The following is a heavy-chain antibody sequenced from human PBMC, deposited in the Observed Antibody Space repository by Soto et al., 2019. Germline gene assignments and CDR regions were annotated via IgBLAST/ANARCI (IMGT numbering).Heavy chain of an antibody. D-gene: IGHD3-22*01. CDR3: ARDIFESSAGFDY. V-gene: IGHV1-18*01. CDR2: ISTYNGNT. Sequence: ASVKVSCKASGYTFTSYDINWVRQAPGQGLEWMGWISTYNGNTNYAQKLQGRVTMTTATSTSTAYMELRSLRSDDTAVYYCARDIFESSAGFDYWGQGTLVTVSS. CDR1: GYTFTSYD. J-gene: IGHJ4*02.